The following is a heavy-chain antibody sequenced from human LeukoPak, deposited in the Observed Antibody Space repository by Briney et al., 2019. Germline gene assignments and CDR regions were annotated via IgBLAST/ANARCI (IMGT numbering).Heavy chain of an antibody. V-gene: IGHV3-23*01. CDR2: ISGSGGNT. J-gene: IGHJ4*02. D-gene: IGHD2-15*01. Sequence: GGSLRLSCAASGFTFSSYVIRWVRQAPGKGLEWVSGISGSGGNTYYADSVKGRFTISRDNSKNTLYLQMNSLRAEDTAVYYFACRGPSWYFDYWGQGTLVTVSS. CDR1: GFTFSSYV. CDR3: ACRGPSWYFDY.